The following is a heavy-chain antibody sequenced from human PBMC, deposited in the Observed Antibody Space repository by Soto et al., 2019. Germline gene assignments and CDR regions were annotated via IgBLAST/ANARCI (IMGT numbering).Heavy chain of an antibody. J-gene: IGHJ4*02. CDR2: IYYSGST. CDR3: ASRGYCSSTSCYGRFDY. V-gene: IGHV4-31*03. D-gene: IGHD2-2*01. CDR1: GGSISSGGYY. Sequence: PSETLSLTCTVSGGSISSGGYYWSWIRQHPGKGLEWIGYIYYSGSTYYNPSLKSRVTISVDTSKNQFSLKLSSVTAADTAVYYCASRGYCSSTSCYGRFDYWGQGTLVTVSS.